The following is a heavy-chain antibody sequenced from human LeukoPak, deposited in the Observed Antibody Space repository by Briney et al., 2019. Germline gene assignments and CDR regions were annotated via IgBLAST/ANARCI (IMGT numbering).Heavy chain of an antibody. J-gene: IGHJ6*03. V-gene: IGHV3-48*04. CDR3: ARVRKDYYYYYMDV. CDR1: GFTFSSYS. Sequence: GGSLRLSCAASGFTFSSYSMNWARQAPGKGLEWVSYISSSSSTIYYADSVKGRFTISKDNAKNSLYLQMNSLRAVDTAVYYCARVRKDYYYYYMDVWGKGTTVTVSS. CDR2: ISSSSSTI.